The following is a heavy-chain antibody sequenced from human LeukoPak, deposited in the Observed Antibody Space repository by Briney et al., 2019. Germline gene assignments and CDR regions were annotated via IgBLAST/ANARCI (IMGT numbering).Heavy chain of an antibody. Sequence: GGSLRLSCAASGFTFSSYSMNWVRQAPGKGLEWVSSISSSSSYIYYADSVKGRFTISRDNAKNSLYLQMNSLRAEDTAVYYCAKDRGVRGIQDYWGQGTLVTVSS. D-gene: IGHD3-10*01. CDR2: ISSSSSYI. J-gene: IGHJ4*02. V-gene: IGHV3-21*04. CDR3: AKDRGVRGIQDY. CDR1: GFTFSSYS.